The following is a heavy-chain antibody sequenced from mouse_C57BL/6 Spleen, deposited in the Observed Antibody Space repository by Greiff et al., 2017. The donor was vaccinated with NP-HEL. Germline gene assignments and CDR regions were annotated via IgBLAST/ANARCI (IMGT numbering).Heavy chain of an antibody. D-gene: IGHD1-1*01. CDR3: ARDAGGHYYGSSYRYFDV. CDR1: GFTFSDFY. J-gene: IGHJ1*03. Sequence: VQVVESGGGLVQSGRSLRLSCATSGFTFSDFYMEWVRQAPGKGLEWIAASRNKANDYTTEYSASVKGRFIVSRDTSQSILYLQMNALRAEDTAIYYCARDAGGHYYGSSYRYFDVWGTGTTVTVSS. CDR2: SRNKANDYTT. V-gene: IGHV7-1*01.